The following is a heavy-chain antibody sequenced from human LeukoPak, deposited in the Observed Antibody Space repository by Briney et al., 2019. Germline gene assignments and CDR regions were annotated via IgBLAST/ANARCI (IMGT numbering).Heavy chain of an antibody. V-gene: IGHV3-49*04. D-gene: IGHD6-13*01. CDR2: IRSKAYRGTT. CDR1: GFTFGDHA. CDR3: TRVRIAAAGLGDY. Sequence: PTGGSLRLSRTGSGFTFGDHAMSWVRQAPGKGLEWVGFIRSKAYRGTTEYAASVKGRFTISRDDSKSIAYLQMNSLKTEDTAVYYCTRVRIAAAGLGDYWGQGTLVTVSS. J-gene: IGHJ4*02.